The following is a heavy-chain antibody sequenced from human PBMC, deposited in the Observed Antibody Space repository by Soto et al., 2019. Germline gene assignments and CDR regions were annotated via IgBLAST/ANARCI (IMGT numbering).Heavy chain of an antibody. CDR3: AREPQAIGIVVVAAAIGGIDY. J-gene: IGHJ4*02. Sequence: QVQLVQSGAEVMKPGASVKVSCKASGYTFTSYGISWVRQAPGQGLEWMGWISAYNGNTNYAQKLQGRVTMTTDTSTRTAYMELRSLRSDDTAVYYCAREPQAIGIVVVAAAIGGIDYWGQGTLVTVSS. CDR1: GYTFTSYG. CDR2: ISAYNGNT. D-gene: IGHD2-2*02. V-gene: IGHV1-18*01.